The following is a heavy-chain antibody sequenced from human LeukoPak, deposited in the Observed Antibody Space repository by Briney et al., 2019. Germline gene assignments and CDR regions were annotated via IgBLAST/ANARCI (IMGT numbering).Heavy chain of an antibody. V-gene: IGHV1-2*06. Sequence: ASVKVSCKXSGYTFTDYYMHWVRQAPGQGLEWLGRINPYNGDTNYAQRFQGRVTKTRDTSITTAYMELSRLTYDDTAVYYCATGLFEEGNNWFDPWGQGTLVTVSS. J-gene: IGHJ5*02. CDR1: GYTFTDYY. CDR2: INPYNGDT. CDR3: ATGLFEEGNNWFDP.